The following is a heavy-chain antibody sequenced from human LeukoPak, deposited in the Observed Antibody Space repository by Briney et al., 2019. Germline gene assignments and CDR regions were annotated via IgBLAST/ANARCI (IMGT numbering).Heavy chain of an antibody. D-gene: IGHD1-26*01. CDR2: ISYDGSNK. Sequence: SGGSLPLSCAASGFPFSTYGIHWARKAPGKGLEWVAVISYDGSNKYYADSVKGRFTISRDNSKNTLYLQMNSLRAEDTAIYYCAKDRGSFTYYFDYWGQGTLVTVSS. V-gene: IGHV3-30*18. CDR1: GFPFSTYG. J-gene: IGHJ4*02. CDR3: AKDRGSFTYYFDY.